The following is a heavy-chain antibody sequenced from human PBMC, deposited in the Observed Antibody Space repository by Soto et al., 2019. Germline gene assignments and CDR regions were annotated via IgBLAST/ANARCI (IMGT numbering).Heavy chain of an antibody. CDR1: GFSFSSYA. D-gene: IGHD6-13*01. Sequence: LRLSCAASGFSFSSYAMTWVRQAPGKGLEWVSTISGSGGSTHYADSVKGRLTISRDNSKNTLYLQMSSLGVDDTAVYYCAKGSGQQLDYSSGMDVWGQGTTVTVSS. J-gene: IGHJ6*02. CDR3: AKGSGQQLDYSSGMDV. V-gene: IGHV3-23*01. CDR2: ISGSGGST.